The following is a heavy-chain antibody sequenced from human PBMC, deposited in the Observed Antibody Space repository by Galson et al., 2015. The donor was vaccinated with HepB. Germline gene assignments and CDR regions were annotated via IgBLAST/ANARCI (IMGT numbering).Heavy chain of an antibody. Sequence: LSLTCTVSGGSISSSSYYWGWIRQPPGKGLEWIGSIYYSGSTYYNPSLKSRVTISVDTSKNQFSLKLSSVTAADTAVYYCARTEAVAGVLDYWGQGTLVTVSS. CDR1: GGSISSSSYY. J-gene: IGHJ4*02. D-gene: IGHD6-19*01. CDR3: ARTEAVAGVLDY. CDR2: IYYSGST. V-gene: IGHV4-39*01.